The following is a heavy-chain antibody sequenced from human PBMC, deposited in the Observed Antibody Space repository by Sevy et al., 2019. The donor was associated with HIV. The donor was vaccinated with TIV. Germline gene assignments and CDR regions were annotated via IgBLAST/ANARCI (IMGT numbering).Heavy chain of an antibody. CDR3: AREGCTKPHDY. V-gene: IGHV3-23*01. Sequence: GGSLRLSCAASGFTFSKYSMSWVRQPPGKGLEWVSTLSFGCGEINHADSVKGRFTISRDNSKNSLYLQMNNLRVDDTAVYYCAREGCTKPHDYWGQGTLVTVSS. CDR2: LSFGCGEI. J-gene: IGHJ4*02. CDR1: GFTFSKYS. D-gene: IGHD2-8*01.